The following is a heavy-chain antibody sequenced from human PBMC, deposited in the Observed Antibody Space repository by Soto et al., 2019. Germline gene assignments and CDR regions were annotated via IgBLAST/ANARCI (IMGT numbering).Heavy chain of an antibody. CDR2: IYYSGST. V-gene: IGHV4-39*01. Sequence: SETLSLTCTVSGGSISNSSYYWGWIRQPPGKGLEWIGSIYYSGSTYYNPSLKSRVTISVDTSKNQFSLKLSSVTAADTAVYYCARGAGELTIFGVVNYSGFWFDPWGQGTLVTVSS. D-gene: IGHD3-3*01. J-gene: IGHJ5*02. CDR1: GGSISNSSYY. CDR3: ARGAGELTIFGVVNYSGFWFDP.